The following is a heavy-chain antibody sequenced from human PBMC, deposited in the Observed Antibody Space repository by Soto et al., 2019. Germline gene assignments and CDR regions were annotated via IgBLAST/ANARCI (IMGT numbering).Heavy chain of an antibody. CDR1: GFTFSSYA. CDR2: ISGSGGST. J-gene: IGHJ4*02. D-gene: IGHD4-17*01. V-gene: IGHV3-23*01. Sequence: VVSLRLSCAASGFTFSSYAMSWVRQAPGKGLEWVSAISGSGGSTYYADSVKGRFTISRDNSKNTLYLQMNSLRAEDTAVYYCAKDAWASTVTSFFDYWGQGTLVTVSS. CDR3: AKDAWASTVTSFFDY.